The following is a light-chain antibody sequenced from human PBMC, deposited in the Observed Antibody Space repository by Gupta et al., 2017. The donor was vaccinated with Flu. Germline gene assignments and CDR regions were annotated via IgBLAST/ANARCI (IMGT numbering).Light chain of an antibody. J-gene: IGKJ5*01. Sequence: DIQLTQSPSSLSVFVGDRVTITCQASQGISNYLNWYQQKPGKAPKVLIYDASNLETGVPARFSGSGSGTHFTFTISSLQPEDIATYYCQQYNSLPLTFGQGTRLEIK. CDR1: QGISNY. CDR3: QQYNSLPLT. CDR2: DAS. V-gene: IGKV1-33*01.